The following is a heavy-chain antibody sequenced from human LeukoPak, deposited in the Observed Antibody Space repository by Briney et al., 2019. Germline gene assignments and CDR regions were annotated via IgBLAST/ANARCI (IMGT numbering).Heavy chain of an antibody. CDR2: IKQDGSEK. D-gene: IGHD3-22*01. CDR3: ARGSRPYYFDTIDI. CDR1: GFTFSNYW. J-gene: IGHJ3*02. Sequence: PGGSLRLSCAASGFTFSNYWMSWVRQAPGKGLEWVANIKQDGSEKYNVDSVKGRFTISRDNAKNSLYLQMNSLRAEDTAVYYCARGSRPYYFDTIDIWGQGTMVTVSS. V-gene: IGHV3-7*01.